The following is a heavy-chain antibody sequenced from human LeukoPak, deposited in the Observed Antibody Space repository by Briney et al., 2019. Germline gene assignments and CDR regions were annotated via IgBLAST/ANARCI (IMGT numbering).Heavy chain of an antibody. J-gene: IGHJ5*02. CDR2: IYSGGST. CDR3: ARENRLGCSGGSCYFKGFDP. V-gene: IGHV3-53*01. CDR1: GFTVSDNY. D-gene: IGHD2-15*01. Sequence: PGGSLRLSCAASGFTVSDNYMSWVRQAPGKGLEWVSVIYSGGSTNYADSVKGRFTISRDNAKNSLYLQMNSLRAEDTAVYYCARENRLGCSGGSCYFKGFDPWGQGTLVTVSS.